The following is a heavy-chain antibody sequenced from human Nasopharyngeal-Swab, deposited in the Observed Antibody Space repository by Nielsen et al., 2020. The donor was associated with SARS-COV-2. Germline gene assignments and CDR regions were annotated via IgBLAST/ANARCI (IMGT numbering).Heavy chain of an antibody. CDR2: IYTGGST. CDR1: GFTVSSNY. Sequence: GGSLRLSCAASGFTVSSNYMNWVRQAPGKGLEWVSVIYTGGSTYYADSVKGRFTISRDNSKNTLYLQMNSLRAEDTAVYYCARGGGGGYSYGSYYYYGMDVWGQGTTVTVSS. J-gene: IGHJ6*02. D-gene: IGHD5-18*01. V-gene: IGHV3-66*01. CDR3: ARGGGGGYSYGSYYYYGMDV.